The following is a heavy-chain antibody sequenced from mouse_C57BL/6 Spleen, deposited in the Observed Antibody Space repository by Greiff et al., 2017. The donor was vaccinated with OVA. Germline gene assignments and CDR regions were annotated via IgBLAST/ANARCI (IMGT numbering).Heavy chain of an antibody. CDR2: IDPSDSST. J-gene: IGHJ2*01. CDR3: ARGVTNYFDC. CDR1: GYTFTSYW. Sequence: QVQLQQPGAELVMPGASVKLSCKASGYTFTSYWMHWVKQRPGQGLEWIGEIDPSDSSTKYNQKFQGKSTMTSDKSSSTAYMQLSSLTSEDSAVYYWARGVTNYFDCWGQGTTLTVSS. V-gene: IGHV1-69*01. D-gene: IGHD2-1*01.